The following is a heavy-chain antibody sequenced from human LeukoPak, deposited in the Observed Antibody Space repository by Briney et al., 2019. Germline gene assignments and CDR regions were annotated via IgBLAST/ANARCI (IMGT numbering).Heavy chain of an antibody. CDR2: ISYDGSNK. D-gene: IGHD5-18*01. CDR1: GFTFSSYA. Sequence: GGSLRLSCAASGFTFSSYAMHWVRQAPGKGLEWVAVISYDGSNKYYADSVKGRFTISRDNSKNTLYLQMNSLRAEDTAVYYCARDRANVGSSIPGYSYGHLDYWGQGTLVTVSS. V-gene: IGHV3-30*04. J-gene: IGHJ4*02. CDR3: ARDRANVGSSIPGYSYGHLDY.